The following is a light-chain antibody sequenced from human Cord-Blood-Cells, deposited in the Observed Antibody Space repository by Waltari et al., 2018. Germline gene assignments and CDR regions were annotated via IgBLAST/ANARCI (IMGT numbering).Light chain of an antibody. Sequence: AIRMNQPPSSLSASTGDRVTITCRASQGISSYLAWYQQKPGKAPKLLIYAASTLQSGVPSRFSGSGSGTDFTLTISCLQSEDFATYYCQQYYSYPYSFGQGTKLEIK. V-gene: IGKV1-8*01. CDR2: AAS. J-gene: IGKJ2*03. CDR3: QQYYSYPYS. CDR1: QGISSY.